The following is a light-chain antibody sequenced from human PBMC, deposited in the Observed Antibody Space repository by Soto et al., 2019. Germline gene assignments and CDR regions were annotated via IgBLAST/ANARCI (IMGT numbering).Light chain of an antibody. Sequence: QSVLTQPASVSGSPGQSITISCTGTSSDVGSYNLVSWYQQHPGKAPKLLIYEVGKRPSGAPNRFSASKSGNTASLTISGLQAEDEADYYCCSYAGSSTYVVFGGGTKLTVL. CDR1: SSDVGSYNL. CDR3: CSYAGSSTYVV. V-gene: IGLV2-23*02. CDR2: EVG. J-gene: IGLJ2*01.